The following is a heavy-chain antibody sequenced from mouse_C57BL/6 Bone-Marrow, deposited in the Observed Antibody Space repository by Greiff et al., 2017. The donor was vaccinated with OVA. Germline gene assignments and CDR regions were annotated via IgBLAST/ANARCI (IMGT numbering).Heavy chain of an antibody. CDR3: VRHGGYYDYDVRAMDY. CDR1: GFSFNTYA. Sequence: DVKLVESGGGLVQPKGSLKLSCAASGFSFNTYAMNWVRQAPGKGLEWVARIRSKSSNYATYYADSVKDRFTISRDDSESMLYLQMNNLKTEDTAMYYCVRHGGYYDYDVRAMDYWGQGTSVTVSS. V-gene: IGHV10-1*01. D-gene: IGHD2-4*01. CDR2: IRSKSSNYAT. J-gene: IGHJ4*01.